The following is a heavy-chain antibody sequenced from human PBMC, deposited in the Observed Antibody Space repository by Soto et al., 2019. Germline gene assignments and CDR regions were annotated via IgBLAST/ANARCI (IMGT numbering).Heavy chain of an antibody. Sequence: PWGSLRLSCAASGFTFSSYGMHWVRQAGGRGLEWGAVISYDGSNKYYADSVKGRFTISRDNSKNTLYLQMNSLRAEDTAVYYCARDQPKYCSGGSCNYWFDPWGQATLVTVSS. CDR3: ARDQPKYCSGGSCNYWFDP. CDR1: GFTFSSYG. D-gene: IGHD2-15*01. V-gene: IGHV3-30*03. CDR2: ISYDGSNK. J-gene: IGHJ5*02.